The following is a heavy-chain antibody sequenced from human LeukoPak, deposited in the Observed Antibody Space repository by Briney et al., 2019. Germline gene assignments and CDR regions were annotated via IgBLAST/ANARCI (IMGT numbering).Heavy chain of an antibody. CDR1: GFTFSSYA. CDR2: ISSNGGST. CDR3: ARAMVRGVIILPLDV. V-gene: IGHV3-64*01. Sequence: GGSLRLSCAASGFTFSSYAMHWVRQAPGKGLEYVSAISSNGGSTYYANSVKGRFTISRDNSKNTLYLQMGRLRAEDMAVYYCARAMVRGVIILPLDVWGKGTTVTVSS. J-gene: IGHJ6*04. D-gene: IGHD3-10*01.